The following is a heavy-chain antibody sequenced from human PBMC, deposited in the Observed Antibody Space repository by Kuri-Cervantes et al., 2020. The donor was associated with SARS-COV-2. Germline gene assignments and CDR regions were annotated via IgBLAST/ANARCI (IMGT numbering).Heavy chain of an antibody. D-gene: IGHD3-10*01. Sequence: GESLKISCGASGFSLTNYAIHWVRQAPGKGLEWVSVIWYDGKNEYYAGSVKGHFNISRDTSKNTVSLHMNSLRAEDTAMYYCATGAANSYMDVWSRGTTVTVSS. CDR3: ATGAANSYMDV. CDR2: IWYDGKNE. CDR1: GFSLTNYA. V-gene: IGHV3-33*08. J-gene: IGHJ6*03.